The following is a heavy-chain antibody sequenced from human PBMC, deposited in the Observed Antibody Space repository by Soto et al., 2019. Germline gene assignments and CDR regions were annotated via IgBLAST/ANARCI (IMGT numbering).Heavy chain of an antibody. J-gene: IGHJ6*02. CDR2: INHSGST. V-gene: IGHV4-34*01. CDR1: GGSFSGYY. D-gene: IGHD3-16*01. CDR3: ARGGLWVLSYYYYGMDV. Sequence: SETLSLTCAVYGGSFSGYYWSWIRQPPGKGLEWIGEINHSGSTNYNPSLKSRVTISVDTSKNQFSLKLSSVTAADTAVYYCARGGLWVLSYYYYGMDVWGQGTTVTVSS.